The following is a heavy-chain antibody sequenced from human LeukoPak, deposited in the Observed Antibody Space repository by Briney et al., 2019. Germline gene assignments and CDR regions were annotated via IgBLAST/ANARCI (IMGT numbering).Heavy chain of an antibody. V-gene: IGHV3-48*02. J-gene: IGHJ3*02. D-gene: IGHD2-2*01. CDR1: GFTFSSYS. CDR3: ARDRDYCSSTSCYSDAFDI. CDR2: ISSSSSTI. Sequence: PPGGSLRLSCAASGFTFSSYSINWVRQAPGKGLEWVSYISSSSSTIYYADSVKGRFTISRDNAKNSLYLQMNSLRDEDTAVYYCARDRDYCSSTSCYSDAFDIWGQGTMVTVSS.